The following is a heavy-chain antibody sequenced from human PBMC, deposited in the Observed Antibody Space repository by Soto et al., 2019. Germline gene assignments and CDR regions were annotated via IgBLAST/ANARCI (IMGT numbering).Heavy chain of an antibody. Sequence: GGSLRLSCAASGFTFDDYAMHWVRQAPGKGLEWVSGISWNSGSIGYADPVKGRFTISRDNAKNSLYLQMNSLRAEDTALYYCAKDAAARASYYYYYMDVWGKGTTVTVSS. J-gene: IGHJ6*03. CDR2: ISWNSGSI. V-gene: IGHV3-9*01. CDR1: GFTFDDYA. D-gene: IGHD2-2*01. CDR3: AKDAAARASYYYYYMDV.